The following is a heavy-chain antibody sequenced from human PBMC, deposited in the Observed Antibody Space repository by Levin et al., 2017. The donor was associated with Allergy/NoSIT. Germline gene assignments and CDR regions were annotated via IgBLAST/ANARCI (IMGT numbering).Heavy chain of an antibody. CDR3: AKSLAAAGTFDY. CDR2: ISYDGSNK. J-gene: IGHJ4*02. CDR1: GFTFSSYG. Sequence: PGGSLRLSCAASGFTFSSYGMHWVRQAPGKGLEWVAVISYDGSNKYYADSVKGRFTISRDNSKNTLYLQMNSLRAEDTAVYYCAKSLAAAGTFDYWGQGTLVTVSS. V-gene: IGHV3-30*18. D-gene: IGHD6-13*01.